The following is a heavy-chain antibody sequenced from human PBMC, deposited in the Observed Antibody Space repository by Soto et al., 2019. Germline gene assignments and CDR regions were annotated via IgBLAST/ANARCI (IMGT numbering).Heavy chain of an antibody. D-gene: IGHD5-12*01. CDR2: IKSKTDGGTT. Sequence: EVQLVESGGGLVKPGGSLRLSCAASGFTFSNAWMNWVRQAPGKGLEWVGRIKSKTDGGTTDYAAPMKGRFTISRDDSKNTLYLQMNSLKTEDTAVYYCTTRSMDIVATFVDYWGQGTLVTVSS. CDR1: GFTFSNAW. J-gene: IGHJ4*02. V-gene: IGHV3-15*07. CDR3: TTRSMDIVATFVDY.